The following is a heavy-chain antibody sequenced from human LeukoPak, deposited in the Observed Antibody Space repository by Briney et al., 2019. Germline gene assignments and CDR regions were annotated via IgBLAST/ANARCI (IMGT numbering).Heavy chain of an antibody. J-gene: IGHJ4*02. V-gene: IGHV3-74*01. CDR3: ARSKGDSSGYYYHYFDY. CDR2: INSDGSST. CDR1: GFTFSIYW. Sequence: TGGSLRLSCAVSGFTFSIYWMHWVRQAPGKGLVWVSRINSDGSSTSYADSVKGRFTISRDNAKNTLYLQMNSLRAEDTAVYYCARSKGDSSGYYYHYFDYWGQGTLVTVSS. D-gene: IGHD3-22*01.